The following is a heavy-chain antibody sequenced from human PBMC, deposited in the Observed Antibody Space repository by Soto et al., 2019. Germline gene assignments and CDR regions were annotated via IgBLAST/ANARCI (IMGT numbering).Heavy chain of an antibody. Sequence: SETLSLTCTVSGGSISSYYGSWIRQPPGKGLEWIGYIYYSGSTNYNPSLKSRVTISVDTSKNQFSLKLSSVTAADTAVYYCARGARITGTIGMDVWGQGTTVTVSS. J-gene: IGHJ6*02. V-gene: IGHV4-59*01. CDR1: GGSISSYY. CDR3: ARGARITGTIGMDV. D-gene: IGHD1-7*01. CDR2: IYYSGST.